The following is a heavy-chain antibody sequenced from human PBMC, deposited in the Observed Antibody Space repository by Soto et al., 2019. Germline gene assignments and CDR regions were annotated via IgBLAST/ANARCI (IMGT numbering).Heavy chain of an antibody. CDR2: IWYDGSNK. D-gene: IGHD3-3*01. V-gene: IGHV3-33*01. J-gene: IGHJ5*02. CDR3: ARGAGITIFGVATYNWFDP. Sequence: QVQLVESGGGVVQPGRSLRLSCAVSGFTFSSYGMHWVRQAPGKGLEWVAVIWYDGSNKYYADSVKGRFTISRDNSKNTLYLQMNSLRAEDTAVYYCARGAGITIFGVATYNWFDPWGQGTLVTVSS. CDR1: GFTFSSYG.